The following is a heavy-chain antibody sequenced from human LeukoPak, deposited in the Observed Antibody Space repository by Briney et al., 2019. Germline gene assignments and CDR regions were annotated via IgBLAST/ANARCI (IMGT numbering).Heavy chain of an antibody. D-gene: IGHD6-13*01. CDR2: INPNSGRT. CDR1: GYTFTGYY. CDR3: ARDRSGSSSWYENWFDP. V-gene: IGHV1-2*02. Sequence: WASVKVSCKASGYTFTGYYMHWVRQAPGQGLEWMGWINPNSGRTNYAQKFQGRVTMTRDTSISTAYMELSRLRSDDTAVYYCARDRSGSSSWYENWFDPWGQGTLVTVSS. J-gene: IGHJ5*02.